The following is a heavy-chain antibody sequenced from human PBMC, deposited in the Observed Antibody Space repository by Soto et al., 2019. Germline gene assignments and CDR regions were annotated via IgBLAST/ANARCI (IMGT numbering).Heavy chain of an antibody. CDR2: IYYPGDT. CDR1: GDSVSSGSYF. Sequence: QVQLQESGPGLVKPSETLSLTCTVSGDSVSSGSYFWSWLRQPPGKGLEWIGYIYYPGDTKFNPSHKSRVTISIDTSRDHFSLKLTSVTAEDTAVYYCAREGGVGRGCFDCWGQGTLGTVSS. J-gene: IGHJ4*02. CDR3: AREGGVGRGCFDC. V-gene: IGHV4-61*03. D-gene: IGHD5-12*01.